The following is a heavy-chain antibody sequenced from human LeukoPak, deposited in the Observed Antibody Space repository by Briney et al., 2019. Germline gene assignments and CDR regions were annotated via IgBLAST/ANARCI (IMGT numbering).Heavy chain of an antibody. CDR2: INPSGGST. V-gene: IGHV1-46*01. CDR3: ARADSSSWYLRHYYGMDV. J-gene: IGHJ6*02. D-gene: IGHD6-13*01. Sequence: ASVKVSCKASGYTFTSYYMHWVRQAPGQGLEWMGIINPSGGSTSYAQKFQGRVTMTRDTSTGTVYMELSSLRSEDTAVYYCARADSSSWYLRHYYGMDVWGQGTTVTVSS. CDR1: GYTFTSYY.